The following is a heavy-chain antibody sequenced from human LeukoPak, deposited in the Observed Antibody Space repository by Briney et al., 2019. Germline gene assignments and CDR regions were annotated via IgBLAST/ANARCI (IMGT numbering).Heavy chain of an antibody. D-gene: IGHD4-17*01. CDR3: ARSRVGATVTTGDY. J-gene: IGHJ4*02. V-gene: IGHV3-21*01. CDR2: ISSSSSYI. Sequence: GGSLRLSCAASGFTFSSYSMNWVRQAPGKGLEWVSSISSSSSYIYYADSVKGRFTISRDNAKNSLYLQMNSLRAEDTAVYYCARSRVGATVTTGDYWGQGTLVTVSS. CDR1: GFTFSSYS.